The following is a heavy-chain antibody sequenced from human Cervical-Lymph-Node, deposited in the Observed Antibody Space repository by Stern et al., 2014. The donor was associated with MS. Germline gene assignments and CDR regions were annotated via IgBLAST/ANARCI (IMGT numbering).Heavy chain of an antibody. J-gene: IGHJ4*02. V-gene: IGHV3-23*04. CDR2: IGGASGTT. D-gene: IGHD6-6*01. CDR1: GFTFSNYA. CDR3: AKDKGDFSTSGFDS. Sequence: EVQLVESGGNLAQPGGSLRLSCAASGFTFSNYAMLWVRQAPGKGLEWVSRIGGASGTTPYADSVKGRFTISRDNSRDTLYLQLNSLRAEDTAIYYCAKDKGDFSTSGFDSWGQGTLVTVSS.